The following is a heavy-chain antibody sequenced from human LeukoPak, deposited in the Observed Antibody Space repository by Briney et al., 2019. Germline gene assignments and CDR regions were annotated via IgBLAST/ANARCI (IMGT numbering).Heavy chain of an antibody. CDR1: GYTFTSYD. CDR2: MNPNSGNT. CDR3: AREAGATTNWFDP. Sequence: ASVKVSCTASGYTFTSYDINWVRQATGQGLEWMGWMNPNSGNTGYAQKFQGRVTMTRNTSISTAYMELSSLRSEDTAVYYCAREAGATTNWFDPWGQGTLVTVSS. V-gene: IGHV1-8*01. D-gene: IGHD1-26*01. J-gene: IGHJ5*02.